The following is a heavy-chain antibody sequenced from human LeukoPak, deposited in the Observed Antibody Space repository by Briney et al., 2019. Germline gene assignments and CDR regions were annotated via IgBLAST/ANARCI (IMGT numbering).Heavy chain of an antibody. CDR3: TTIYDSSGYCVY. J-gene: IGHJ4*02. V-gene: IGHV3-15*01. D-gene: IGHD3-22*01. CDR1: GFTFSNAW. Sequence: PGGSLRLSCAASGFTFSNAWMSWVRQAPGKGLEWVGRIKSKTDGGTTDYAAPVKGRFTISRDDSKNTLYLQMNSLKTEDTAAYYCTTIYDSSGYCVYWGQGTLVTVSS. CDR2: IKSKTDGGTT.